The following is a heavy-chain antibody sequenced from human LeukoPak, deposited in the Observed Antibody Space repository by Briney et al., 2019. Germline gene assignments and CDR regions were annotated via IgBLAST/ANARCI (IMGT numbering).Heavy chain of an antibody. CDR2: IHYSGST. Sequence: SETLSLTCTVSGGSITSGSYSWGWIRQPPGKGLGWIGSIHYSGSTYYNPSLKSRVTISADTSKNQFSLKLSSVTAADTAVYYCATLPYGSGSYYVLYWAQGTRVTVSS. J-gene: IGHJ4*02. CDR1: GGSITSGSYS. CDR3: ATLPYGSGSYYVLY. V-gene: IGHV4-39*01. D-gene: IGHD3-10*01.